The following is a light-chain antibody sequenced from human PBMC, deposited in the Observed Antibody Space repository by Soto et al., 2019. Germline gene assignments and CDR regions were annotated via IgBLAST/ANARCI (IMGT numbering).Light chain of an antibody. J-gene: IGLJ2*01. CDR1: SSNIGAGYD. CDR3: QSYDSSLSGV. CDR2: GNS. V-gene: IGLV1-40*01. Sequence: QSVLTQPPSVSGAPGQRVTLSFTGSSSNIGAGYDVHWYQQLPGTSPKLLIYGNSNRPTGVPDRFSCSKSGTSASLAITGLQAEDEADYYCQSYDSSLSGVFGGGTKLTVL.